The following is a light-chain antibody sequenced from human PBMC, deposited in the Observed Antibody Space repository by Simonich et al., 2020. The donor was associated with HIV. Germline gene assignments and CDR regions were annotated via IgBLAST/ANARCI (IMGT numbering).Light chain of an antibody. CDR1: SSDVGGYNY. CDR3: CSYAGSYTLV. CDR2: DVR. Sequence: QSALTQPASVSGSPGQSITISCTGTSSDVGGYNYVSWYQQHPGKAPKLMIYDVRKRPSGVPDRFSGSKSGNTASLTIAGLQAEDEADYYCCSYAGSYTLVFGGGTKLTVL. J-gene: IGLJ2*01. V-gene: IGLV2-11*01.